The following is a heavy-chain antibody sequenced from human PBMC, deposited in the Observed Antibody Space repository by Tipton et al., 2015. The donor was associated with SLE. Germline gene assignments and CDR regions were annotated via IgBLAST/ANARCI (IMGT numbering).Heavy chain of an antibody. CDR2: MYYSGNS. V-gene: IGHV4-39*07. Sequence: LRLSCTVSGGFISSSTSYWGWIRQSPGKGLEWIGSMYYSGNSYNNPSLKSRLTISVDTSKNQFSLRLRAEDTAVYYCAREGNYFGSGSFSRFFDFWGQGALVTVSS. J-gene: IGHJ4*02. CDR3: AREGNYFGSGSFSRFFDF. D-gene: IGHD3-10*01. CDR1: GGFISSSTSY.